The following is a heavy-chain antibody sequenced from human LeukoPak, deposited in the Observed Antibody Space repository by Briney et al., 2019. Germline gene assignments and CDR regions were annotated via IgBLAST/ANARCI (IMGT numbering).Heavy chain of an antibody. CDR2: LSGSGGGT. CDR1: GVTLSNYG. CDR3: AKRGVVIRVFLVGFHKEAYYFDS. J-gene: IGHJ4*02. V-gene: IGHV3-23*01. Sequence: GGSLRLSCAVSGVTLSNYGMSWVRQAPGKGLEWVAGLSGSGGGTNYADSVQGRFTISRDNPKNTLYLQMNSLRAEDTAVYFCAKRGVVIRVFLVGFHKEAYYFDSWGQGALVTVSS. D-gene: IGHD3-10*01.